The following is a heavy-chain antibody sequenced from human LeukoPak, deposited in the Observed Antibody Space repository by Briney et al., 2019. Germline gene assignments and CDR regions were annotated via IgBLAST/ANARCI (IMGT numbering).Heavy chain of an antibody. CDR1: GDSVSSNSVA. J-gene: IGHJ3*02. V-gene: IGHV6-1*01. CDR3: ARAAIAVAGTADAFDI. Sequence: SQTLSLTCGISGDSVSSNSVAWTWIRQSPSRGPEWLGRTYYRSKWYNDYAVSVKSRITINADTSKNQFSLQLNSVTPEDTAVYYCARAAIAVAGTADAFDIWGQGTMVTVSS. D-gene: IGHD6-19*01. CDR2: TYYRSKWYN.